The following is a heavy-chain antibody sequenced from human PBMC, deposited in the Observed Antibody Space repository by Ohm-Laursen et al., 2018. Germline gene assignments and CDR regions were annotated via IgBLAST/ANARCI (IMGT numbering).Heavy chain of an antibody. CDR1: GGTFSSYA. CDR2: IKPNSGGT. CDR3: ARGPTRSAFDI. V-gene: IGHV1-2*02. Sequence: GATVKISCKASGGTFSSYAISWVRQAPGQGLEWMGWIKPNSGGTNYAQKFQGRVTMTRDTSISTDYMEVSSLTSDDTAVYYCARGPTRSAFDIWGQGTMVTVSS. J-gene: IGHJ3*02.